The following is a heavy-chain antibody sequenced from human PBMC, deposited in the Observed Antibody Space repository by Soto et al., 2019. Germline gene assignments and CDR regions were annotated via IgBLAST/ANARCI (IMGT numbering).Heavy chain of an antibody. CDR2: IHYSGST. V-gene: IGHV4-39*01. J-gene: IGHJ4*02. CDR3: AAHDSGGYYAEY. Sequence: QLQLQESGPGLVKPSETLSLTCTVSGDSVTIRDYYWGWIRQPPGKGLEWIGSIHYSGSTYYNPSLKSRVTIPGDTSKKQFSLKLTSVTAADAAVYYCAAHDSGGYYAEYWGQGTLVTVSA. CDR1: GDSVTIRDYY. D-gene: IGHD3-22*01.